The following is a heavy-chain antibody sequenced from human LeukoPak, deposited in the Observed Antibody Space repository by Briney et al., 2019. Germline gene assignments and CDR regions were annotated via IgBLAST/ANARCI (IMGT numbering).Heavy chain of an antibody. V-gene: IGHV3-23*01. J-gene: IGHJ3*02. CDR1: GFTFSSYA. D-gene: IGHD3-3*01. Sequence: GGSLRLSCAASGFTFSSYAMSWVRQAPGKGLEWVSAISGSGGSTYYADSVKGRFTISRDNSKNTLYLQMNSLRAEDTAVYYCAKERAYDFWSGSRAFDIWGQGTMVTVSS. CDR2: ISGSGGST. CDR3: AKERAYDFWSGSRAFDI.